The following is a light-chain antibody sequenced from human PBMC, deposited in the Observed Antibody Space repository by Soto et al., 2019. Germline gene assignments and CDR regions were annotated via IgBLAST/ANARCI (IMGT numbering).Light chain of an antibody. Sequence: DIVMTQSPAILSVSPGETVTLSCKASQSVFNNLAWYQQKPGQAPSLLIYGASTRATGVPARFSGSGSGTEFTLTISSLQSEDFALYYCQQYTNWPPWTFGQGSQVEIK. V-gene: IGKV3-15*01. CDR1: QSVFNN. J-gene: IGKJ1*01. CDR3: QQYTNWPPWT. CDR2: GAS.